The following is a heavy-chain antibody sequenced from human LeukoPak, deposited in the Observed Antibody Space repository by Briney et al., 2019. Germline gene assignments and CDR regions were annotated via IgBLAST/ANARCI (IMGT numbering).Heavy chain of an antibody. CDR3: ARDYGDYLSRAFDI. CDR2: IKQDGSEK. D-gene: IGHD4-17*01. J-gene: IGHJ3*02. CDR1: GFTFSNAW. V-gene: IGHV3-7*01. Sequence: GGSLRLSCAASGFTFSNAWMNWVRQAPGKGLEWVANIKQDGSEKYYVDSVKGRFTISRDNAKNSLYLQMNSLRAEDTAVYYCARDYGDYLSRAFDIWGQGTMVTVSS.